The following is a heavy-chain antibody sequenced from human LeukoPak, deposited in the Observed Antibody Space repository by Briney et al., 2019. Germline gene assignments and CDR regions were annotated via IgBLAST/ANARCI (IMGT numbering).Heavy chain of an antibody. CDR2: INPDSGYT. V-gene: IGHV1-2*02. D-gene: IGHD6-19*01. Sequence: GASVKVSCKTSGYTFTDYYIHWVRQAPGQGLEWMGWINPDSGYTNYAQKFQGRVTMTRDTSINTAYMELSRLTSEDTAVYYCAVQWLAPGLLYGMDVWGQGTTVTVSS. CDR3: AVQWLAPGLLYGMDV. CDR1: GYTFTDYY. J-gene: IGHJ6*02.